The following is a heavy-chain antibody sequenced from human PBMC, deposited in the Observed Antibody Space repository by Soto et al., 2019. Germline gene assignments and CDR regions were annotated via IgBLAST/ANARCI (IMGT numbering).Heavy chain of an antibody. CDR2: IWYDGSNK. CDR3: ARARGYSGYDPTYYGMDV. CDR1: GFTFSSYG. D-gene: IGHD5-12*01. V-gene: IGHV3-33*01. Sequence: QVQLVESGGGVVQPGRSLRLSCAASGFTFSSYGMHWVRQAPGKGLEWVAVIWYDGSNKYYADSVKGRFTISRDNSKNTLYLQMNSLRAEDTAVYYCARARGYSGYDPTYYGMDVWGQGTTVTVSS. J-gene: IGHJ6*02.